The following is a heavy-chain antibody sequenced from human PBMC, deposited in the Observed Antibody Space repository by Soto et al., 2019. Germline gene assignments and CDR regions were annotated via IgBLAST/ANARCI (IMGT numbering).Heavy chain of an antibody. Sequence: GSVKVSCKGAGYTFSNYYMHWVRQAPGQGLEWMGIINPSGDSTSYAQEFQGRVTMTRETSTSTLYMELSSLRSEDTAVYYCARATRSGSPHFDHWGQGTLVTVSS. V-gene: IGHV1-46*01. CDR3: ARATRSGSPHFDH. CDR2: INPSGDST. J-gene: IGHJ4*02. D-gene: IGHD5-12*01. CDR1: GYTFSNYY.